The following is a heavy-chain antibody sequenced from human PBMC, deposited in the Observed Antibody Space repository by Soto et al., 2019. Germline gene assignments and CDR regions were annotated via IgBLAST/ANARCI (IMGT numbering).Heavy chain of an antibody. CDR2: ISYDGSNK. CDR1: GFTFSSYA. CDR3: AKDSASGYAPENAFDI. Sequence: GGSLRLSCAASGFTFSSYAMHWVRQAPGKGLEWVAVISYDGSNKYYADSVKGRFTISRDNSKNTLYLQMNSLRAEDTAVYYCAKDSASGYAPENAFDIWGQGTMVTVSS. J-gene: IGHJ3*02. V-gene: IGHV3-30*18. D-gene: IGHD5-12*01.